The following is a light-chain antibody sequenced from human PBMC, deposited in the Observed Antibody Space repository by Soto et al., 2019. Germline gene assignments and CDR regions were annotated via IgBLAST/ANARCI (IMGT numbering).Light chain of an antibody. CDR3: QQFNSYPIT. V-gene: IGKV1-9*01. J-gene: IGKJ5*01. CDR2: AAS. Sequence: DIQLTQSPSFLSASVGDRVTITCRASQGISSNLAWYQQNPGKAPKLLIYAASTLQSGVPSRFSGSGSGTEFTLTISSLQPEDFATYYCQQFNSYPITFGQGTRLEIK. CDR1: QGISSN.